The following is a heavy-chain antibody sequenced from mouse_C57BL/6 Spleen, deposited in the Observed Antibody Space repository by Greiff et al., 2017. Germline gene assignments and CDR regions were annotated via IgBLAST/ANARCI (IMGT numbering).Heavy chain of an antibody. CDR3: ARQVITTVVASRYFDV. Sequence: EVKLMESGGGLVQPGGSLKLSCAASGFTFSDYYMYWVRQTPEKRLEWVAYISNGGGSTYYPDPVKGRFTISRDNAKNTLYLQMSRLKSEDTAMYYCARQVITTVVASRYFDVWGTGTTVTVSS. D-gene: IGHD1-1*01. CDR2: ISNGGGST. J-gene: IGHJ1*03. CDR1: GFTFSDYY. V-gene: IGHV5-12*01.